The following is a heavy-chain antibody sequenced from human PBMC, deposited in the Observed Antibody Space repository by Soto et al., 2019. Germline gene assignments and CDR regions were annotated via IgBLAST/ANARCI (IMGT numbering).Heavy chain of an antibody. CDR2: ISSSSSYI. V-gene: IGHV3-21*01. Sequence: PGGSLRLSCAASGFTFSSYSMNWVRQAPRKGLEWVSSISSSSSYIYYADSVKGRFTISRDNAKNSLYLQMNSPRAEDTAVYYCARAVHSANADIEYWGEGTLVTVCS. CDR1: GFTFSSYS. J-gene: IGHJ4*02. CDR3: ARAVHSANADIEY.